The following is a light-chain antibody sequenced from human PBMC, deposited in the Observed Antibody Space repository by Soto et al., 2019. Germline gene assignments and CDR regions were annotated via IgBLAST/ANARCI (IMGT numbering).Light chain of an antibody. CDR3: QQYGSSPPYT. CDR1: HSVSSSY. Sequence: EMVLTQSPGTLRLSPGERAPLSCRASHSVSSSYLTWYQQRPGQPPRLLIYRASRRATGIPDRFSASGSGTDFTLTISRLEPEDFAVYYCQQYGSSPPYTFGQGTKLEIK. V-gene: IGKV3-20*01. J-gene: IGKJ2*01. CDR2: RAS.